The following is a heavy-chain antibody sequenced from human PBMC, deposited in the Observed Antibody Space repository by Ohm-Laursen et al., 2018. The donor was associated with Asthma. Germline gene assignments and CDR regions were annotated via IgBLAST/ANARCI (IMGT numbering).Heavy chain of an antibody. V-gene: IGHV3-30-3*01. D-gene: IGHD3-3*01. Sequence: SLRLSCSASGFTFRSYAMHWVRQAPGKGLEWVAVDGSYYDGGLKYYADSVNGRFTVSRDDSKNTLYLQMNSLRPDDTAVYYCARDVMEWYLPAFDFWGQGTLVTVSS. J-gene: IGHJ4*02. CDR3: ARDVMEWYLPAFDF. CDR2: DGSYYDGGLK. CDR1: GFTFRSYA.